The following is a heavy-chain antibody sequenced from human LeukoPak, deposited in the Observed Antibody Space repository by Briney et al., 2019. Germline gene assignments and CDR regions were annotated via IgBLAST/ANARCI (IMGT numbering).Heavy chain of an antibody. CDR3: ARGKQQWLVGY. CDR2: INPSGGST. Sequence: GASVKVSCNASGDTFTSNYMHWVRQAPGQGLEWMGIINPSGGSTSYAQKFQGRVTMTRDTSTSTVYMELSSLRSEDTAVYYCARGKQQWLVGYWGQGTLVTVSS. D-gene: IGHD6-19*01. CDR1: GDTFTSNY. V-gene: IGHV1-46*01. J-gene: IGHJ4*02.